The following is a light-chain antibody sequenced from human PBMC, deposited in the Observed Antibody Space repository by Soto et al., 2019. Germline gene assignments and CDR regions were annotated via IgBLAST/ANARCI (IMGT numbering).Light chain of an antibody. CDR2: QNS. Sequence: SYELTQPPSVSVSPGQTASLTCSGDKLGDKFAYWYQQKPGQSPVLVIYQNSKRPSGIPERFSGSNSGNTATLTISGTQAMDEADYYCQAWDSITVVFGGGTKVTVL. CDR1: KLGDKF. CDR3: QAWDSITVV. J-gene: IGLJ2*01. V-gene: IGLV3-1*01.